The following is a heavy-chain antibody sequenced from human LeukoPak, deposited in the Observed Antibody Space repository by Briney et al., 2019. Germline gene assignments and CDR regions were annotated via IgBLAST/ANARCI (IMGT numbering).Heavy chain of an antibody. J-gene: IGHJ3*02. CDR1: GFAFSTYG. Sequence: PGGSLRLSCTASGFAFSTYGMHWVRQAPGKGLEWVASIWYDGTNKAYADSVKGRFTISRDNSKNTLYLQMNSLRAEDTAVYYCAKDVTVMGTPDAFDIWGQGTMVTVSS. CDR2: IWYDGTNK. V-gene: IGHV3-30*02. CDR3: AKDVTVMGTPDAFDI. D-gene: IGHD5-18*01.